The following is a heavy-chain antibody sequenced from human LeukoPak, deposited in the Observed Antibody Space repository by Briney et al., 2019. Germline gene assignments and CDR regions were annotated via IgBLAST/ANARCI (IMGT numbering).Heavy chain of an antibody. J-gene: IGHJ4*02. CDR2: ISGGGGTI. Sequence: GGSLRLSCAASGFTFSSYSMNWVRQAPGKGLEWVSYISGGGGTIYYADSVKGRFTISRDNAKNSLNLQMDSLRVEDTAVYYCARNQEIDYYDSSGFYWGVEYWGQGTLVTVSS. CDR1: GFTFSSYS. V-gene: IGHV3-48*01. D-gene: IGHD3-22*01. CDR3: ARNQEIDYYDSSGFYWGVEY.